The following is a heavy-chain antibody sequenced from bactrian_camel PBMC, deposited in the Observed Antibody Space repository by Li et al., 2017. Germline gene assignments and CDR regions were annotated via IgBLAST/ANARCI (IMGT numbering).Heavy chain of an antibody. Sequence: VQLVESGGGLVQPGGSLSLACQASGFTFSSYAMSWVRQAPGKGLEWVSSINSGGGSTYYADSVKGRFTISRDNAENTLYLQMNNLKPEDTAMYYCAALRPPCTVYSGADYKGQGTQVTVS. V-gene: IGHV3S31*01. J-gene: IGHJ4*01. CDR2: INSGGGST. D-gene: IGHD2*01. CDR1: GFTFSSYA.